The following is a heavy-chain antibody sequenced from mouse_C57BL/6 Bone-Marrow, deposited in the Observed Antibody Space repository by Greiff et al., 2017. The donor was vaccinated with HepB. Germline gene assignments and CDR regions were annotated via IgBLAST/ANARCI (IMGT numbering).Heavy chain of an antibody. J-gene: IGHJ2*01. CDR3: ARSGPYYYGSSYPYYFGH. CDR1: GYTFTSYW. D-gene: IGHD1-1*01. V-gene: IGHV1-52*01. CDR2: IDPSDSET. Sequence: QVQLQQPGAELVRPGSSVKLSCKASGYTFTSYWMHWVKQRPIQGLEWIGNIDPSDSETHYNQKFKDKATLTVDKSSSTAYMQLSSLTSEDSAVYYCARSGPYYYGSSYPYYFGHWGQGTTRTVSS.